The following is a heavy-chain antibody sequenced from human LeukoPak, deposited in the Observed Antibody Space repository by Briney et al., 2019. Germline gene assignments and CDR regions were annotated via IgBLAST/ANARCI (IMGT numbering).Heavy chain of an antibody. CDR2: IRYDGSNK. Sequence: GGSLRLSCAASGFTFSSYGMLWVRQAPGKGLEWVAFIRYDGSNKYYADSVKGRFTISRDNSKNTLYLQMNSLRAEDTAVYYCAKDSSSWYDAFDIWGQGTMVTVSS. J-gene: IGHJ3*02. V-gene: IGHV3-30*02. CDR3: AKDSSSWYDAFDI. D-gene: IGHD6-13*01. CDR1: GFTFSSYG.